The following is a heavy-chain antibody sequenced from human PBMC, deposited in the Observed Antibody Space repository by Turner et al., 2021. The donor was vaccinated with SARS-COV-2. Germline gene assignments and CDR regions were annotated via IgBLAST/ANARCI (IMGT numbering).Heavy chain of an antibody. J-gene: IGHJ6*02. CDR1: GGSISSKS. D-gene: IGHD1-1*01. CDR3: ARHQGSTSGYDHGMNV. Sequence: QVQLQESGPGLVRPSETLSLTCTVSGGSISSKSWSWIRRSPGRGLEWIGYFYKIGSIDYNPTLRSRVTISVDTSKNQLSLNLISMTAADTAVYYCARHQGSTSGYDHGMNVWGQGTAVIVSS. V-gene: IGHV4-59*08. CDR2: FYKIGSI.